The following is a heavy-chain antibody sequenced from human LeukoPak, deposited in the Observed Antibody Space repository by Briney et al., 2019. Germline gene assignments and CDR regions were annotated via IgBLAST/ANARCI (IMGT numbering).Heavy chain of an antibody. Sequence: GGSLRLSCAASGFTFSSYWMSWVRQAPGKGLEWVANIKQDGSEKYYVDSVKGRFSISRDNAKNSLYLQMNSLGAEDTAVYYCARDCLSYYRDYWGQGTLVTVSS. D-gene: IGHD3-10*01. CDR3: ARDCLSYYRDY. CDR1: GFTFSSYW. V-gene: IGHV3-7*01. CDR2: IKQDGSEK. J-gene: IGHJ4*02.